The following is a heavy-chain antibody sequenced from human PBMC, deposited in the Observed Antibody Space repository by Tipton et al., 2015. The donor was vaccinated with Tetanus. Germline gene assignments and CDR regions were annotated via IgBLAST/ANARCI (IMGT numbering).Heavy chain of an antibody. CDR2: IYYSGTT. D-gene: IGHD6-6*01. CDR1: GGPVSSSNW. CDR3: ARDQGGGRVVRLNWFDP. Sequence: TLSLTCDVSGGPVSSSNWWSWVRQAPGKGLEWIGEIYYSGTTNYNPSLKSRVSMSVATSKNQFSLNLRSVTAADTAVYYCARDQGGGRVVRLNWFDPWGQGTLVTVSS. J-gene: IGHJ5*02. V-gene: IGHV4-4*02.